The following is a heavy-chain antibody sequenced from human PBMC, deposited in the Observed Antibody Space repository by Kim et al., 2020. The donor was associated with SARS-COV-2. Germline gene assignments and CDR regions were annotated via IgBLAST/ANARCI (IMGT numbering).Heavy chain of an antibody. D-gene: IGHD3-22*01. CDR1: GFTFSSHV. CDR2: ISGSGDRT. V-gene: IGHV3-23*01. Sequence: GGSLRLSCAASGFTFSSHVMGWVRQAPGKGLEWVSAISGSGDRTPYADPVKGRFTISRDNSKNTLYLQMSSLRAEDTAVYYCARPIYDSTGHEYFQLWGQGTLVTVSS. CDR3: ARPIYDSTGHEYFQL. J-gene: IGHJ1*01.